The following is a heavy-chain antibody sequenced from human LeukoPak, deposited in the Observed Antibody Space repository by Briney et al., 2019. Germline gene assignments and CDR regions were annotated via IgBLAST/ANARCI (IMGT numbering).Heavy chain of an antibody. Sequence: SETLSFTCTVSGGSISSYYWSWIRQPPGKGLEWIGYIYYSGSTNYNPSLKSRVTISVDTSKNQFSLKLSSVTAADTAVYYCASGTVTPFDYWGQGTLVTVSS. J-gene: IGHJ4*02. D-gene: IGHD4-17*01. CDR2: IYYSGST. CDR1: GGSISSYY. V-gene: IGHV4-59*01. CDR3: ASGTVTPFDY.